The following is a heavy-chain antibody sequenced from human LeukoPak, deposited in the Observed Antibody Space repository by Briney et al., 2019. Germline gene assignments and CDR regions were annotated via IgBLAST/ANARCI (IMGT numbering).Heavy chain of an antibody. CDR1: GGSFSGYY. D-gene: IGHD3-22*01. CDR2: INHSGST. J-gene: IGHJ4*02. Sequence: SETLSLTCAVYGGSFSGYYWSWIRQPPGKGLEWIGEINHSGSTNYNPSLKSRVTISVDTSKNQFSLKLSSVTAADTAVYYCARRNYYYDSSGYPRSSYFDYWGRGTLVTVSS. V-gene: IGHV4-34*01. CDR3: ARRNYYYDSSGYPRSSYFDY.